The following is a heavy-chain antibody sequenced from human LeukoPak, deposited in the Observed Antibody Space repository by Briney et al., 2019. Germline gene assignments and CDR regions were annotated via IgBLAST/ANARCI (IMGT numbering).Heavy chain of an antibody. Sequence: PGGSLRLSCAASAGFTFSDYWMNWVRQAPGKGLEWVAIIKQDGREKLYVDSVKGRFTISRDNAKGSLYLQMNSLRAEDTAVYYCVSGIGWLPDYWGQGTLVTVSS. CDR1: AGFTFSDYW. D-gene: IGHD6-19*01. V-gene: IGHV3-7*03. CDR3: VSGIGWLPDY. CDR2: IKQDGREK. J-gene: IGHJ4*02.